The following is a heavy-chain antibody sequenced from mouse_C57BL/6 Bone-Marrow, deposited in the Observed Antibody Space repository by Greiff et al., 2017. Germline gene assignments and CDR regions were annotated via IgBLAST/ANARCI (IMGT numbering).Heavy chain of an antibody. CDR1: GYTFTDYN. CDR3: ARFPLYGYDVGRGYYFDY. Sequence: VQLQQSGPELVKPGASVKIPCKASGYTFTDYNMDWVKQSHGKSLEWIRDINPNNGGTIYNQKFKGKATLTVDKSSSTAYMELRSLTSEDTAVYYCARFPLYGYDVGRGYYFDYWGQGTTLTVSS. V-gene: IGHV1-18*01. CDR2: INPNNGGT. J-gene: IGHJ2*01. D-gene: IGHD2-2*01.